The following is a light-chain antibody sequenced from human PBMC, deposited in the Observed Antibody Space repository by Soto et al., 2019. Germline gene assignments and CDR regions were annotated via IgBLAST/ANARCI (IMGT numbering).Light chain of an antibody. Sequence: DIQMTQSPASLSASLGDRVTITCRASQGIGRWLAWYQQKPEKAPRSLIYATSSLQSGVPSRFSGSGSGTDFTLTISSLQPEDFAVYYCQQRSNWPLITFGQGTRLEIK. CDR1: QGIGRW. CDR2: ATS. V-gene: IGKV1D-16*01. CDR3: QQRSNWPLIT. J-gene: IGKJ5*01.